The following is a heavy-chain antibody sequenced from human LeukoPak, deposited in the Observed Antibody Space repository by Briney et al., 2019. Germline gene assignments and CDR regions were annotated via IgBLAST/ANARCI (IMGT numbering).Heavy chain of an antibody. CDR2: IYHSGST. CDR1: GGSISSSNW. Sequence: SGTLSLTCAVSGGSISSSNWWSWVRQPPGKGLEWIGEIYHSGSTNYNPSLKSRVTISADTSRDQFSLKVTSVTAADTAVYYCTRGGDLGYWGQGTLVTVSS. J-gene: IGHJ4*02. D-gene: IGHD3-10*01. CDR3: TRGGDLGY. V-gene: IGHV4-4*02.